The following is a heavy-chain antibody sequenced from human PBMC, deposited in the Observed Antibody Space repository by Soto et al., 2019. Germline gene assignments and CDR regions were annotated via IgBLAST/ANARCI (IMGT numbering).Heavy chain of an antibody. D-gene: IGHD1-26*01. CDR1: GFTFNTYP. J-gene: IGHJ4*02. Sequence: GGSLRLSCAASGFTFNTYPMNWVRQAPGKGLEWVSGISGSGGSTDYADSVKGRFTISRDNSKNTVYLQMNSLRAEDTAVYYCAKRPLKYGGSYFDYWGQGALVTVSS. CDR3: AKRPLKYGGSYFDY. CDR2: ISGSGGST. V-gene: IGHV3-23*01.